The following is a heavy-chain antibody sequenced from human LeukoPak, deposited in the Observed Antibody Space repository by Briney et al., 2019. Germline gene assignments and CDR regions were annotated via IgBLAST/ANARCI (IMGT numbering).Heavy chain of an antibody. CDR3: ASSAEDYYGSGSYFYYFDY. CDR2: IYSGGST. CDR1: GFTVSSNY. Sequence: GGSLRLSCAASGFTVSSNYMSWVRQAPGKGLEWVSVIYSGGSTYYADSVKGRFTISRDNSKNTLYLQMNSLRAEDTAVYYCASSAEDYYGSGSYFYYFDYWGQGTLVTVSS. V-gene: IGHV3-66*01. D-gene: IGHD3-10*01. J-gene: IGHJ4*02.